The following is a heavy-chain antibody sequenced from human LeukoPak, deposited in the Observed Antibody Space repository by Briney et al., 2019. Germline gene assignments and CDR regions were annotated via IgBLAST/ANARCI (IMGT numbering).Heavy chain of an antibody. V-gene: IGHV3-21*01. CDR2: ISSSSSYI. J-gene: IGHJ3*02. CDR3: ARSFRLDAFDI. Sequence: GGSLRLSCAVSGFTFSSHSMNWVRQAPGKGLEWVSSISSSSSYIYYADSVKGRFTISRDNAKNSLYLQMNSLRAEDTAVYYCARSFRLDAFDIWGQGTMVTVSS. D-gene: IGHD6-13*01. CDR1: GFTFSSHS.